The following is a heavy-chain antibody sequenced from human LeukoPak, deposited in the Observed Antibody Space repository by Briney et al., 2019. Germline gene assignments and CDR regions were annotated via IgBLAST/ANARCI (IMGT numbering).Heavy chain of an antibody. D-gene: IGHD6-19*01. V-gene: IGHV4-59*12. CDR3: ARGGSSGWYGRGFFDY. CDR1: GGSMSRYY. Sequence: SETLSLTCTVSGGSMSRYYWSWIRQSPGKGLEWIGHIYYGGSAHYNPSLKGRVTISVDESKNQFSLNLTSVTAADTAIYYCARGGSSGWYGRGFFDYWGQGTLVTVSS. J-gene: IGHJ4*02. CDR2: IYYGGSA.